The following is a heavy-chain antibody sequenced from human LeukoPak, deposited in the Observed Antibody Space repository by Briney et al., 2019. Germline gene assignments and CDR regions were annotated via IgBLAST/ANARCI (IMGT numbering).Heavy chain of an antibody. CDR3: ATVPDYCSGGSCYSGRAFDI. V-gene: IGHV1-24*01. CDR1: GYTLTELT. J-gene: IGHJ3*02. D-gene: IGHD2-15*01. Sequence: ASVKVSCKVSGYTLTELTMHWVRQAPGKGLEWMGGFDPEDGETIYAQKFQGRVTMTEDTSTDTAYMELSSLRSEDTAVYYCATVPDYCSGGSCYSGRAFDIWGQGTMVTVSS. CDR2: FDPEDGET.